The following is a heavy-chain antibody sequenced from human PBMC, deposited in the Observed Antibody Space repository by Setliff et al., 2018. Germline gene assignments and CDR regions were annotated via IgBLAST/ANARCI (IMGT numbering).Heavy chain of an antibody. J-gene: IGHJ6*03. Sequence: ASVKVSCKASGYTFSSYAVNWVRQAPGQGLEWVGWINTNTGNPTYAQGFTGRFVFSLDTAVSTAYLQISSLTAEDTALYYCARGTRFGTTLYRGDYYMDVWGKGTTVTVSS. V-gene: IGHV7-4-1*02. CDR1: GYTFSSYA. D-gene: IGHD3-16*01. CDR3: ARGTRFGTTLYRGDYYMDV. CDR2: INTNTGNP.